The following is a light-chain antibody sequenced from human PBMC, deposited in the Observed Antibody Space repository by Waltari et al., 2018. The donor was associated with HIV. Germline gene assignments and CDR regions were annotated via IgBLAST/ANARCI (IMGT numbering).Light chain of an antibody. CDR1: QTVSSNY. J-gene: IGKJ3*01. Sequence: EIVLTQSPGTLSLSPGERATLSCRASQTVSSNYLAWYQQKPGQAPTLLIYGASSRATGIPDRFSGSGSGTDFTLTINRLEPEDFAVYYCQQYGSSPTFGPGTKVDI. V-gene: IGKV3-20*01. CDR3: QQYGSSPT. CDR2: GAS.